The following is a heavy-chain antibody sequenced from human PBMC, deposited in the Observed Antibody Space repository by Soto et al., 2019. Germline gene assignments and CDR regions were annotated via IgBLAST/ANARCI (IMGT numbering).Heavy chain of an antibody. CDR1: GGTFSSYA. CDR3: ARYSGGDGYNYVFDY. D-gene: IGHD2-21*01. CDR2: IIPIFGTA. Sequence: SVKVSCKASGGTFSSYAISWVRQAPGQGLEWMGGIIPIFGTANYAQKFQGRVTITADESTSTAYMELSSLRSEDTAVYYCARYSGGDGYNYVFDYWGQGTLVTVSS. V-gene: IGHV1-69*13. J-gene: IGHJ4*02.